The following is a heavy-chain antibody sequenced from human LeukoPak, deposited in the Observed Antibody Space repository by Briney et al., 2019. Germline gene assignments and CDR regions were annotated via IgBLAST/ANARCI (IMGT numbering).Heavy chain of an antibody. J-gene: IGHJ4*02. CDR3: AKDRAAVAGSFDY. CDR2: ISWNSGSI. D-gene: IGHD6-19*01. CDR1: GFTFDDYS. Sequence: SLRLSCAASGFTFDDYSMHWVRQAPGKGLEWVSGISWNSGSIGYADSVKGRSTISRDNAKNSLYLQMNSLRAEDTALYYCAKDRAAVAGSFDYWGQGTLVTVSS. V-gene: IGHV3-9*01.